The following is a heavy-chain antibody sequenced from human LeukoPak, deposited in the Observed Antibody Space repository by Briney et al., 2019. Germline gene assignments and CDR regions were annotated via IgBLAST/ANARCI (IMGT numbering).Heavy chain of an antibody. CDR1: GFTFSSYS. V-gene: IGHV3-21*01. CDR3: ARSGGITGVMSELDS. D-gene: IGHD1-20*01. J-gene: IGHJ4*02. Sequence: PGGSLRLSCSASGFTFSSYSMNWVRQAPGKGLEWVSSITSSSRYIYYADSVKGRFTISRDNARNLVHLQMNSLRGEDTAVYYCARSGGITGVMSELDSWGQGTLVTVSS. CDR2: ITSSSRYI.